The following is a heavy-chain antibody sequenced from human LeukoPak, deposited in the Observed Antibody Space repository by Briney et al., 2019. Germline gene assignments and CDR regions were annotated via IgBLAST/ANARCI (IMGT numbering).Heavy chain of an antibody. CDR1: GYTFTGYY. CDR3: ARASSPYSSSWYYFDY. V-gene: IGHV1-2*02. D-gene: IGHD6-13*01. Sequence: VASVKVSCKASGYTFTGYYMHWVRQAPGQGLEWMGWINPNSGGTNYAQKFQGRVTMTRDTSISTAYMELSRLRSDDTAVYYCARASSPYSSSWYYFDYWGQGTLVTVSS. J-gene: IGHJ4*02. CDR2: INPNSGGT.